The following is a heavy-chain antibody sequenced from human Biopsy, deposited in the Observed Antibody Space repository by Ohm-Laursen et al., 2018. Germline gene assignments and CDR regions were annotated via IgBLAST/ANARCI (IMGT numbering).Heavy chain of an antibody. J-gene: IGHJ5*02. Sequence: SLRLSCAASGFTFSSHAMSWVRQAPGKGLAWVSGISGSGGRTYYAESMKGRFTISRDNSKKTVYLQMKSLRAEDTAVYYCAKEVFSAVGTSGFDPWGQGTLVTVSS. CDR3: AKEVFSAVGTSGFDP. CDR2: ISGSGGRT. CDR1: GFTFSSHA. D-gene: IGHD1/OR15-1a*01. V-gene: IGHV3-23*01.